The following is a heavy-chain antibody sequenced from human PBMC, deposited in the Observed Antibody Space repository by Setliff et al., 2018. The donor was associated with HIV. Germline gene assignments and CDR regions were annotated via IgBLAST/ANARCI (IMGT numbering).Heavy chain of an antibody. CDR2: IYTSGST. Sequence: SETLSLTCTVSGGSINSGTYYWSWIRQPAGKGLEWIGRIYTSGSTNYNPSLKSRVIISVDTSKNQFSLKLSSVTAADTAVYYCARDTNLLDYNFWSGYSRGWFDPWGQGTLVTVSS. J-gene: IGHJ5*02. CDR1: GGSINSGTYY. D-gene: IGHD3-3*01. CDR3: ARDTNLLDYNFWSGYSRGWFDP. V-gene: IGHV4-61*02.